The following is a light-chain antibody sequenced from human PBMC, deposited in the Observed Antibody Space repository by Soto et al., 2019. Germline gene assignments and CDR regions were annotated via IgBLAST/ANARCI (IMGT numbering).Light chain of an antibody. CDR3: QQYRTYPLT. J-gene: IGKJ4*01. Sequence: DIQMTQSPSTLSASIGDRVTITCRASQSITTFLAWYQQKPGKAPQILIYDASKLEPGVPSRLSGGGSGTEFTLTISSLQPDDFATYYCQQYRTYPLTFGGGTKV. CDR2: DAS. CDR1: QSITTF. V-gene: IGKV1-5*01.